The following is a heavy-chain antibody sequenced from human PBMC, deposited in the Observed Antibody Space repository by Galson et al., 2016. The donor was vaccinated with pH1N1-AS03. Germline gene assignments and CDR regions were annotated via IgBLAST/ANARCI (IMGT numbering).Heavy chain of an antibody. Sequence: SLRLSCAASGFTFSSFGMHWVRRAPGKGLEWVAFIRFDGSVRFYADSVKGRFTISRDDSKNTLYLQMNSLRAEDTAVYFCAKVSAGSSSYNYFDHWGKGTLVSVSS. D-gene: IGHD2-2*01. J-gene: IGHJ4*02. V-gene: IGHV3-30*02. CDR3: AKVSAGSSSYNYFDH. CDR1: GFTFSSFG. CDR2: IRFDGSVR.